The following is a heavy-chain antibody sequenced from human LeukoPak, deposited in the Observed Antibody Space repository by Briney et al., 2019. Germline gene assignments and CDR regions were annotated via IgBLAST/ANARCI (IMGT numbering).Heavy chain of an antibody. CDR1: GYTFTSYD. V-gene: IGHV1-8*03. Sequence: ASVKVSCKASGYTFTSYDINWVRQATGQGLEWMGWMNPNSGNTGYAQKFQGRVTITRNTSISTAYMELSSLRSEDTAVYYCARAERSYDFWSGISDYYYMDVWGKGTTVTVSS. CDR2: MNPNSGNT. J-gene: IGHJ6*03. D-gene: IGHD3-3*01. CDR3: ARAERSYDFWSGISDYYYMDV.